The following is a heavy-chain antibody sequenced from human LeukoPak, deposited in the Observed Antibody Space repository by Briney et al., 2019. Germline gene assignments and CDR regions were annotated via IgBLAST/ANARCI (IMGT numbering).Heavy chain of an antibody. D-gene: IGHD2-15*01. J-gene: IGHJ5*02. V-gene: IGHV3-66*01. Sequence: TGGSVRLSCGASGFTLRSNYMRGVRQAPGRGRVGVSVIYSGGSRYFSDSVKGKFTITRDNSKNTLYLQMNSLRAEDTAVYYCARARAYWSGGSCCSEGLHWFDPWGQGTLVTVSS. CDR2: IYSGGSR. CDR3: ARARAYWSGGSCCSEGLHWFDP. CDR1: GFTLRSNY.